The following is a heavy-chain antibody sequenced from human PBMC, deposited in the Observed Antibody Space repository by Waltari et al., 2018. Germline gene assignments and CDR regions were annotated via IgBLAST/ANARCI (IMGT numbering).Heavy chain of an antibody. J-gene: IGHJ4*02. CDR3: ASAETAMGFDY. V-gene: IGHV4-59*01. CDR2: IYYSGST. Sequence: QVQLQESGPGLVKPSETLSLTCTVSGGSISSYYWSWIRQPPGKGLEWIGYIYYSGSTNYTPSLKSRVTISVDTSKNQFSLKLSSVTAADTAVYYCASAETAMGFDYWGQGTLVTVSS. D-gene: IGHD5-18*01. CDR1: GGSISSYY.